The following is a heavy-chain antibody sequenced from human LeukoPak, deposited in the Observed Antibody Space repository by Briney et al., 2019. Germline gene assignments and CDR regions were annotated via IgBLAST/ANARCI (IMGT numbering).Heavy chain of an antibody. Sequence: AGGSLRLSCTTSGFTFGDNAMSWVRQAPGKGPEGVGVIRSKAYGATTDYAASLKGRFSISTDDSKSIAYLQMHSLKTEDTAVYYCTTQRTGWPAVYWGQGTLVTVSS. CDR1: GFTFGDNA. CDR2: IRSKAYGATT. V-gene: IGHV3-49*04. D-gene: IGHD6-19*01. J-gene: IGHJ4*02. CDR3: TTQRTGWPAVY.